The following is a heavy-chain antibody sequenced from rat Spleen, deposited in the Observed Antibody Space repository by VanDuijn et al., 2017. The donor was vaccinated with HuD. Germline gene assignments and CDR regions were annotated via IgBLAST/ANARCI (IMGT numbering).Heavy chain of an antibody. CDR3: TREGHTMDRATYWFAY. D-gene: IGHD1-9*01. Sequence: QVRLKESGPGLVQPSQTLSLTCTVSGFSLTTHHVSWVPQPPGKGLEWIAAVSSGGNTYYDSTLKSRLSISRDTSKSQVFLKIYSLQTEDTAIYFCTREGHTMDRATYWFAYWGQGTLVTVSS. J-gene: IGHJ3*01. V-gene: IGHV2S8*01. CDR2: VSSGGNT. CDR1: GFSLTTHH.